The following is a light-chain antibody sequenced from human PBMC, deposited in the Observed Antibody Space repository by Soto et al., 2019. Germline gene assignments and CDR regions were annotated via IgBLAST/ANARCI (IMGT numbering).Light chain of an antibody. J-gene: IGLJ1*01. CDR2: EVS. V-gene: IGLV2-14*01. Sequence: QSALTQPPSASGSPGQSVTISCTGTSSDVGGYNYVSWYQQHPDKAPKLMIYEVSNRPSGVSNRFSGSKSGNTASLTISGLQAEDEADYYCSSYTSSSTHYVFGTGTKLTVL. CDR3: SSYTSSSTHYV. CDR1: SSDVGGYNY.